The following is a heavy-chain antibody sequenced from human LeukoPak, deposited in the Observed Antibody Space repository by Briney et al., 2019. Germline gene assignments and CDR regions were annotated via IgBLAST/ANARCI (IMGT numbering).Heavy chain of an antibody. J-gene: IGHJ6*03. V-gene: IGHV1-2*02. CDR1: GYTFTGYY. CDR3: ARFHPHVDTAPTGANYYMDV. CDR2: INPNSGGT. D-gene: IGHD5-18*01. Sequence: GASVKVSCKASGYTFTGYYMHWVRQAPGQGLEWMGWINPNSGGTNYAQKFQGRVTMTRDTSISTAYMELSRLRSGDTAVYYCARFHPHVDTAPTGANYYMDVWGKGTTVTVSS.